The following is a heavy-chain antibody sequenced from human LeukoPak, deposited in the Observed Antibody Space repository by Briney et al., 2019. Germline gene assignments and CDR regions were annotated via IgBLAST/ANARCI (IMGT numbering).Heavy chain of an antibody. CDR2: IYTRGST. CDR3: ARGGDCSGGSCLPPFFYYYYYMDV. J-gene: IGHJ6*03. V-gene: IGHV4-4*07. CDR1: GGSISSYY. Sequence: SETLSLTCTVSGGSISSYYWSWIRHPAGKGLEGIGRIYTRGSTNYNPSLKSRVTMSVDTSKNQFSLKLSSVTAADTAVYYCARGGDCSGGSCLPPFFYYYYYMDVWGKGTTVTVSS. D-gene: IGHD2-15*01.